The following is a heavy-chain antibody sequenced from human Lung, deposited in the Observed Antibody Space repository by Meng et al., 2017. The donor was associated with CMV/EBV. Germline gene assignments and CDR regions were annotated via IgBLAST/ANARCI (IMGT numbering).Heavy chain of an antibody. Sequence: GEXXKISCAASGFTFSSYWMHWVRQAPGKGLVWVSRINSDGSSTSYADSVKGRFTISRDNAKNTLYLQMNSLRAEDTAVYYCARDNPYYDFWSGYYGYYFAYWXQGTLVTVSS. CDR1: GFTFSSYW. J-gene: IGHJ4*02. CDR2: INSDGSST. CDR3: ARDNPYYDFWSGYYGYYFAY. D-gene: IGHD3-3*01. V-gene: IGHV3-74*01.